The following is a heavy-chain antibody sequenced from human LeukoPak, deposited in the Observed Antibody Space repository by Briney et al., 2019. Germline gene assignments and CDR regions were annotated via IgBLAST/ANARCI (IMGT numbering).Heavy chain of an antibody. Sequence: SETLSLTCAVYGGSFSGYYWSWIRQPPGKGLEWIGEINHSGSTNYNPSLKNRVTISVDTSKNQFSLKLSSVTAADTAVYYCARMVVAAWGYYYMDVWGKGTTVTVSS. CDR3: ARMVVAAWGYYYMDV. V-gene: IGHV4-34*01. CDR2: INHSGST. D-gene: IGHD2-15*01. CDR1: GGSFSGYY. J-gene: IGHJ6*03.